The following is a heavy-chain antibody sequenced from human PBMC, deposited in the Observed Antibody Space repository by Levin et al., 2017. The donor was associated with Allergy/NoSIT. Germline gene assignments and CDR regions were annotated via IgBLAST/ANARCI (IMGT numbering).Heavy chain of an antibody. J-gene: IGHJ4*02. V-gene: IGHV4-39*01. Sequence: TPSETLSLTCTVSGGSISSSISYWGWIRQAPGKGLEWIGSIYNSGSTYYNPSLQSRVTTSVDTSKNQFSLQLSSVTAAATAVYYCARKCYDILTGYYNFDYWGQGTLVTVSS. CDR3: ARKCYDILTGYYNFDY. D-gene: IGHD3-9*01. CDR1: GGSISSSISY. CDR2: IYNSGST.